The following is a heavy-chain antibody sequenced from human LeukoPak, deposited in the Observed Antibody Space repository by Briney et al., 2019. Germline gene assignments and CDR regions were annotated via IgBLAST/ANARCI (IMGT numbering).Heavy chain of an antibody. Sequence: SSETLSLTCTVSGGSISSYYWSWIRQPPGKGLEWIGYIYYSGSTNYNPSLKSRVTISVDTSKNQFSLKLSSVTAADTAVYYCARVGTYGSGSYLSWLDYWGQGTLVTVSS. CDR3: ARVGTYGSGSYLSWLDY. CDR1: GGSISSYY. V-gene: IGHV4-59*01. J-gene: IGHJ4*02. D-gene: IGHD3-10*01. CDR2: IYYSGST.